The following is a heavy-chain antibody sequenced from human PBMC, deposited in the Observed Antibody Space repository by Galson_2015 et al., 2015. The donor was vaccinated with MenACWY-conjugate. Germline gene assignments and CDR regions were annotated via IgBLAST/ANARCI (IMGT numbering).Heavy chain of an antibody. Sequence: SLRLSCAASGLTFSRCGMNWVRQAPGKGLEWISYISPGSGRIYYADSAKGRFTISRGDAKSSLFLQIVSLRDEDTAVYYCAWGRNPTVNSMYLDYWGQGTLVTVSS. D-gene: IGHD7-27*01. CDR1: GLTFSRCG. V-gene: IGHV3-48*02. CDR3: AWGRNPTVNSMYLDY. CDR2: ISPGSGRI. J-gene: IGHJ4*02.